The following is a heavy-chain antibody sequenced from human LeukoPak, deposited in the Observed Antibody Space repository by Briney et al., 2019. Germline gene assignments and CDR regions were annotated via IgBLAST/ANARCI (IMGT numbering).Heavy chain of an antibody. J-gene: IGHJ6*04. D-gene: IGHD3-10*01. CDR2: IYYSGST. CDR1: GGSISSGGYY. Sequence: SQTLSLTCTVSGGSISSGGYYWSWIRQHPGKGLEWIGYIYYSGSTYYNPSLKSRVTIPVDTSKNQFSLKLSSVTAADTAVYYCARVYGSGTCVDVWGKGTTVTVSS. CDR3: ARVYGSGTCVDV. V-gene: IGHV4-31*03.